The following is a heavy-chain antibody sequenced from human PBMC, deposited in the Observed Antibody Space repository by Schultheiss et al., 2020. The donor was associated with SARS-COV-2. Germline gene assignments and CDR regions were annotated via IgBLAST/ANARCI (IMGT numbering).Heavy chain of an antibody. J-gene: IGHJ6*03. CDR1: GFTFSSYS. Sequence: GESLKISCAASGFTFSSYSMNWVRQAPGKGLEWVSSISSSSSYIYYADSVKGRFTISRDNAKNSLYLQMNSLRAEDTAVYYCARPNSSWKNYHYYMDVWGKGTTVTVSS. CDR3: ARPNSSWKNYHYYMDV. V-gene: IGHV3-21*01. CDR2: ISSSSSYI. D-gene: IGHD6-19*01.